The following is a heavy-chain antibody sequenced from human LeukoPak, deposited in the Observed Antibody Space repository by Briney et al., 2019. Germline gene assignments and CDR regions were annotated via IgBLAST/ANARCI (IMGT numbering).Heavy chain of an antibody. CDR1: GGSIGSGGYY. J-gene: IGHJ5*02. CDR2: IYYSGST. CDR3: ARLSSGYRP. Sequence: PPQTLSLTCTVSGGSIGSGGYYWSWIRQHPGKGLEWIGYIYYSGSTYYNPSLKSRVTISVDTSKNQFSLKLSSMTAADTAVYYCARLSSGYRPWGQGTLVTVSS. V-gene: IGHV4-31*03. D-gene: IGHD3-22*01.